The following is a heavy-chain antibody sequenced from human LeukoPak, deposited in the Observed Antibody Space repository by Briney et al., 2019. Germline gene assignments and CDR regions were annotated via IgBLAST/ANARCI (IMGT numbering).Heavy chain of an antibody. CDR1: GFSLSTSGGG. CDR3: AVRGYSSSSGSNWFDP. Sequence: SGPTLVKPTQTLTLTCTFSGFSLSTSGGGVGWIRQPPGKALEWLALIYWSDDKRYSPFLKSRVTITKDTSKNQVVLTMTNMDPVDTATYYCAVRGYSSSSGSNWFDPWGQGTLVTVSS. V-gene: IGHV2-5*01. J-gene: IGHJ5*02. CDR2: IYWSDDK. D-gene: IGHD6-6*01.